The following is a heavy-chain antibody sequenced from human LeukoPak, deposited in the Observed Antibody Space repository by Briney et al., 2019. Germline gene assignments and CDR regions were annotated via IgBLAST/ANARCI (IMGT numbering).Heavy chain of an antibody. CDR2: IKFDGNEE. CDR1: GFTFSSYG. J-gene: IGHJ4*02. CDR3: AKHLATIEIEGYFDY. V-gene: IGHV3-7*03. Sequence: PGGSLRLSCAASGFTFSSYGMRWVRQAPGKGLEWMANIKFDGNEEYYVDSVKGRFTISRDNSKNTLYLQMNSLRAEDTAVYYCAKHLATIEIEGYFDYWGQGTLVTVSS. D-gene: IGHD5-24*01.